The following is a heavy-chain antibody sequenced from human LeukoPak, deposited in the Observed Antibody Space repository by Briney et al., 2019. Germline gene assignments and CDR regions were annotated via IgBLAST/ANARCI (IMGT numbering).Heavy chain of an antibody. J-gene: IGHJ4*02. D-gene: IGHD3-3*01. V-gene: IGHV1-2*06. CDR1: GYNFAGYY. CDR2: INPRDGET. Sequence: ASVKVSCKAFGYNFAGYYIHWVRQAPGQGLEWMGRINPRDGETSFAQKFQGRVTMTRDTSISTAYMELSGLRDDDTAVYYCGRDWELRFHQGGLDYWGQGTLVTVSS. CDR3: GRDWELRFHQGGLDY.